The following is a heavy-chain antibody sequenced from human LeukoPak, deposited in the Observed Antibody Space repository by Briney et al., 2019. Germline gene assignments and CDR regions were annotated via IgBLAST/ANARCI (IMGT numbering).Heavy chain of an antibody. D-gene: IGHD6-19*01. V-gene: IGHV4-4*02. Sequence: SGTLSLTAAVFGGSISGINWGGGVRQPPGKGLEWIGEIYHSGSTNYNPSLKSRVTISVDKSKNQFSLKLSSVTAADTAVYYCAGSSGQQGDYWGQGTLVTVSS. CDR3: AGSSGQQGDY. J-gene: IGHJ4*02. CDR1: GGSISGINW. CDR2: IYHSGST.